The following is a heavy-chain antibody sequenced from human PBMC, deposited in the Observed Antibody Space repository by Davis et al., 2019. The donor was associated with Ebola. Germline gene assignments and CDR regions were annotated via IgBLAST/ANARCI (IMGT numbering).Heavy chain of an antibody. CDR2: IYYSGST. V-gene: IGHV4-59*08. D-gene: IGHD3-16*01. CDR3: ARLGLYNWFDP. J-gene: IGHJ5*02. Sequence: MPSETLSLTCAVYGGSFSGYYWSWIRQPPGKGLEWIGYIYYSGSTNYNPPLQSRVTISVDTSKNQFSLKLSSVTAADTAVYYCARLGLYNWFDPWGQGTLVTVSS. CDR1: GGSFSGYY.